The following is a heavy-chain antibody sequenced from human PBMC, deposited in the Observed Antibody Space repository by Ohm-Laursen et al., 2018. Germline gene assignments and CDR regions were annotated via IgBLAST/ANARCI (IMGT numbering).Heavy chain of an antibody. J-gene: IGHJ4*02. CDR1: GFTFSNYE. CDR3: ARDLAVAGTVDY. D-gene: IGHD6-19*01. Sequence: SLRLSCTASGFTFSNYEMNWVRQAPGKGLEWVSVIYSGGSTYYADSVKGRFTISRDNSKNTLYLQMNSLRAKDTAVYYCARDLAVAGTVDYWGQGTLVTVSS. CDR2: IYSGGST. V-gene: IGHV3-66*01.